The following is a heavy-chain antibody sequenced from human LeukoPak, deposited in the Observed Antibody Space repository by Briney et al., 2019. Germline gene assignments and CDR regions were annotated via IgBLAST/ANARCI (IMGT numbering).Heavy chain of an antibody. CDR2: INPNSGGT. J-gene: IGHJ6*02. Sequence: ASVKVSCKASGYTFTGYYMHWVRQAPGQGLEWMGWINPNSGGTNYALKFQGRVTMTRDTSISTAYMELSRLRSDDTAVYYCARAYSSWYSYYGMDVWGQGTTVTVSS. CDR1: GYTFTGYY. D-gene: IGHD6-6*01. V-gene: IGHV1-2*02. CDR3: ARAYSSWYSYYGMDV.